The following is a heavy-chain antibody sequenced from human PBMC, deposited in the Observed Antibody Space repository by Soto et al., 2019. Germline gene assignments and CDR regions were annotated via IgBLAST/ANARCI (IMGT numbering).Heavy chain of an antibody. Sequence: NPSETLSLTCTVSGGSISSYYWSWIRQPAGKGLEWIGRIYTSGSTNYNPSLKSRVTMSVDTSQNQFSLKLSSVTAADTAVYYCARDAYYYDSSGYYPGNAFDIWGQGTMVTVSS. CDR2: IYTSGST. D-gene: IGHD3-22*01. CDR3: ARDAYYYDSSGYYPGNAFDI. J-gene: IGHJ3*02. V-gene: IGHV4-4*07. CDR1: GGSISSYY.